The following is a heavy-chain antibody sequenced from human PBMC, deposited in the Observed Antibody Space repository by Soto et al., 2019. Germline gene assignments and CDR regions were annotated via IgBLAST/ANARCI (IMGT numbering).Heavy chain of an antibody. Sequence: QVHLVESGGDLVKPGGSLRLSCVASGFTFSDYYMSWFRQAPGKGPEFISYISGTGHDPNYGDSVKGRFTISRDNAKNSLYLQMNTPSVEDTGVYYCAMPTRMPVNWGQGTLVTVSS. CDR3: AMPTRMPVN. D-gene: IGHD2-2*01. V-gene: IGHV3-11*06. J-gene: IGHJ4*02. CDR1: GFTFSDYY. CDR2: ISGTGHDP.